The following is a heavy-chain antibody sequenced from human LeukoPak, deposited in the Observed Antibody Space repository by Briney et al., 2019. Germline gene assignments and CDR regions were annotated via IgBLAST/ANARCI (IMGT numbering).Heavy chain of an antibody. D-gene: IGHD4-17*01. Sequence: SGGSLRLSCAASGFTFSSYWMSWVRQAPGKGLEWVANIKQDGSEKYYVDSVKGRFTISRDNAKNSLYLQMNSLRAEDTAVYYCARDPTTTNYYYGMDVWGQGTTVTVSS. CDR2: IKQDGSEK. CDR3: ARDPTTTNYYYGMDV. J-gene: IGHJ6*02. CDR1: GFTFSSYW. V-gene: IGHV3-7*01.